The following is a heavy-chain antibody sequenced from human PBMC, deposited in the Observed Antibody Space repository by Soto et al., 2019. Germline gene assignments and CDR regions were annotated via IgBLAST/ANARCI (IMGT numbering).Heavy chain of an antibody. CDR1: GYTFTGHY. CDR2: IGPESGAT. V-gene: IGHV1-2*02. Sequence: ASVKVSCKASGYTFTGHYIHWVRQAPEQGPEWMGEIGPESGATRYAQKFQGRVTMTRDMSITTVYMELNNLSPDDTAVYYCWRGRRGQKVVVYWGQGTPVTVSS. CDR3: WRGRRGQKVVVY. J-gene: IGHJ4*01.